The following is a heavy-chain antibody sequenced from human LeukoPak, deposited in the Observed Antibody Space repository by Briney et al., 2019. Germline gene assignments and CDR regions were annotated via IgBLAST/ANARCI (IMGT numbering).Heavy chain of an antibody. D-gene: IGHD2-15*01. Sequence: GGSLRLSCAASGFTFSSYAMGWVRQAPGKGGEGVSSIGGSGGGTDYADSVKGSFTIARDNTKNTLYLQIHSLRAEDTAVYYCAKSQSHIVVVVSAITPEYWGQGTLVTVSS. J-gene: IGHJ4*02. CDR3: AKSQSHIVVVVSAITPEY. V-gene: IGHV3-23*01. CDR1: GFTFSSYA. CDR2: IGGSGGGT.